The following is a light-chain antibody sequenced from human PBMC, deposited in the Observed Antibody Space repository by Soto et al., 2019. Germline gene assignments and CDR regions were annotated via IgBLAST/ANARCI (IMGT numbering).Light chain of an antibody. Sequence: QSALTQPASVSGSPGQSITISCTGTSIDVSGYNYVSRYQQHPGKAPKLMIYDVSNRPSGVSNRFSGSKSGNTASLTISGLQAEDDADYYCSSYTSSSTYVFGTGTKLTVL. J-gene: IGLJ1*01. CDR3: SSYTSSSTYV. CDR1: SIDVSGYNY. CDR2: DVS. V-gene: IGLV2-14*01.